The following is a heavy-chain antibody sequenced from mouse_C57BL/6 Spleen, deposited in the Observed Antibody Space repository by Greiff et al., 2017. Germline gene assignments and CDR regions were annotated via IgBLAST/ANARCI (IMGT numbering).Heavy chain of an antibody. CDR3: ARCYYSKEDAMDY. CDR2: IYPGDGDT. D-gene: IGHD2-5*01. CDR1: GYAFSSYW. J-gene: IGHJ4*01. V-gene: IGHV1-80*01. Sequence: QVQLQQSGAELVKPGASVKISCKASGYAFSSYWMHWVKQRPGKGLEWIGQIYPGDGDTNYNGKFKGKATLTADKSSSTAYMQLSSLTSEDSAVYFCARCYYSKEDAMDYWGQGTSVTVSS.